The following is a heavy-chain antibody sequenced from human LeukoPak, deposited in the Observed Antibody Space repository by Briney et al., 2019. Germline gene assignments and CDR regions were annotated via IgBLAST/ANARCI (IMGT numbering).Heavy chain of an antibody. J-gene: IGHJ4*02. D-gene: IGHD5-18*01. Sequence: GGSLRLSCSASGFTFSTYWMSWVRQAPGKGLEWVASINPDGNKKYSADSVKGRFTISRDNAENSLHLQMNSLRVEDTAFYYCARDLAYSRLDYWGQGMLVTVSS. CDR2: INPDGNKK. CDR3: ARDLAYSRLDY. CDR1: GFTFSTYW. V-gene: IGHV3-7*01.